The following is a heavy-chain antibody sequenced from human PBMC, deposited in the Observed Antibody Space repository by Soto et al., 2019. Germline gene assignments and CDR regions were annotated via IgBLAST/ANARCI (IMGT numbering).Heavy chain of an antibody. J-gene: IGHJ6*02. V-gene: IGHV1-69*01. D-gene: IGHD5-12*01. Sequence: QVQLVQSGAEVKKPGSSVKVSCKASGGTFSSYAISWVRQAPGQGLEWMGGIIPIFGTANYAQKFQGRVTITADESTSTAYMELSSLRSEDTAVYYCAIELYSGYDPGSYYYGMDVWGQGTTVTVSS. CDR2: IIPIFGTA. CDR3: AIELYSGYDPGSYYYGMDV. CDR1: GGTFSSYA.